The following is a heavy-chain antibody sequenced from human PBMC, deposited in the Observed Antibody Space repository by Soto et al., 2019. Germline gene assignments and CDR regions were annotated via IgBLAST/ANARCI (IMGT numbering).Heavy chain of an antibody. V-gene: IGHV3-30*03. Sequence: PGGSLRLSCAASGFTFSSCGMHWVRQAPGKGLEWVAAISYDGSNKYYADSVKDRFTISRDNSKNTLYLQMNSLRPEDTAVYYCGYDSSGYYHYFDCWGQGPHVTVSS. D-gene: IGHD3-22*01. CDR3: GYDSSGYYHYFDC. CDR1: GFTFSSCG. J-gene: IGHJ4*02. CDR2: ISYDGSNK.